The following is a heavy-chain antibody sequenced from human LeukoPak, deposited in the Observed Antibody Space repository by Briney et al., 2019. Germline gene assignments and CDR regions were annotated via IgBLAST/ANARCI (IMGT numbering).Heavy chain of an antibody. CDR2: IYPGDSET. CDR1: GYSFTSYW. D-gene: IGHD3-10*01. CDR3: ALMVRGVIVYFDY. V-gene: IGHV5-51*03. Sequence: PGDSLKISCKGSGYSFTSYWIGWVRQMPGKGLEWLGIIYPGDSETRYSPSFQGQVTISADKSISTAYLQWSSLKASDTAMYYCALMVRGVIVYFDYWGQGTLVTVSS. J-gene: IGHJ4*02.